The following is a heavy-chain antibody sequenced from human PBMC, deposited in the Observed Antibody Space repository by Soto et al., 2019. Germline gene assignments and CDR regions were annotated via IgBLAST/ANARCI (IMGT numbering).Heavy chain of an antibody. D-gene: IGHD2-2*01. Sequence: GGSLRLSCAASGFTFSSYWMSWVRQAPGKALEWVANIKRDGSENYYVDSVKGRFTISRDNAKNSLYLQMNSLRAEDTAVYYCARVRDTEIVVVGLAFDYWGQGTLVTVSS. J-gene: IGHJ4*02. V-gene: IGHV3-7*01. CDR3: ARVRDTEIVVVGLAFDY. CDR1: GFTFSSYW. CDR2: IKRDGSEN.